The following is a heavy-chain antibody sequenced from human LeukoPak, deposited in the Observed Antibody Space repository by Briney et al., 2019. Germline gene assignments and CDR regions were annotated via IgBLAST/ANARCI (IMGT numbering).Heavy chain of an antibody. V-gene: IGHV3-30*02. D-gene: IGHD3-10*01. CDR2: IRYDGSNK. J-gene: IGHJ4*02. CDR3: AKDFGELWFGENVDY. CDR1: GFTFSSYG. Sequence: GGSLRLSCAASGFTFSSYGMHWVRQAPGKGLEWVAFIRYDGSNKYYADSVKGRFTISRDNSKNTLYLQMNSLRAEDTAVYYCAKDFGELWFGENVDYWGQGTLVTVSS.